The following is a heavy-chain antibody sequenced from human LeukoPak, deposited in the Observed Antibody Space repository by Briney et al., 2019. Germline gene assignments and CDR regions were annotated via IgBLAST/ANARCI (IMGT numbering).Heavy chain of an antibody. V-gene: IGHV1-69*04. CDR3: ARDRGRSSGWYFSAFDI. D-gene: IGHD6-19*01. CDR2: IIPILGIA. CDR1: GGTFSSYA. Sequence: SVKVSCKASGGTFSSYAISWVRQAPGQGLEWMGRIIPILGIANYAQKFQGRVTITADKSTSTAYMELSSLRSEDTAVYYCARDRGRSSGWYFSAFDIWGQGTMVTVSS. J-gene: IGHJ3*02.